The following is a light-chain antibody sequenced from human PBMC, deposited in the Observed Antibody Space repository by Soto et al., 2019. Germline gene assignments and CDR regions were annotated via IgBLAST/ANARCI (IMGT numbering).Light chain of an antibody. CDR2: DDN. CDR1: SSNIGGNS. CDR3: PSWDSSVGAYV. Sequence: QSVLTQPPSVSAAPGQKVTISCSGSSSNIGGNSVSWYQQLPGTAPKLLIYDDNKRPSGIPDRFSGSKSGTSATLGITGFQTGYEVHDYCPSWDSSVGAYVFGTGSKVTVL. J-gene: IGLJ1*01. V-gene: IGLV1-51*01.